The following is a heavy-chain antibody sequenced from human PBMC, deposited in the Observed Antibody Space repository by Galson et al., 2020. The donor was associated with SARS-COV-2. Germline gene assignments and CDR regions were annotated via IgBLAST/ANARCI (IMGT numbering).Heavy chain of an antibody. CDR3: ARDRAPYGMDV. V-gene: IGHV4-39*07. Sequence: SETLSLTCTVSGGSISSSSYYWGWIRQPPGKGLELIGSIYYSGSTYYNPSLKSRVTISVDTSKNQFSLKVNSVNAADTAVYYCARDRAPYGMDVWGQGTTVTVS. CDR2: IYYSGST. J-gene: IGHJ6*02. CDR1: GGSISSSSYY.